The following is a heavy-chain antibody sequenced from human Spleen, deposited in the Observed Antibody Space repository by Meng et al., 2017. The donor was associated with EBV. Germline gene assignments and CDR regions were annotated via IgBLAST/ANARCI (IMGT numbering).Heavy chain of an antibody. Sequence: GGAGLLKPSETLSLTFVVSGGSFSGFYWGWIRQPPGKGLEWIGEINHSGSTNYNPSLKSRVTISIDTSKNQFSLRLNSVTAADTAVYYCARGVQVAWRFDPWGQGTLVTVSS. CDR1: GGSFSGFY. V-gene: IGHV4-34*01. CDR2: INHSGST. D-gene: IGHD2-15*01. CDR3: ARGVQVAWRFDP. J-gene: IGHJ5*02.